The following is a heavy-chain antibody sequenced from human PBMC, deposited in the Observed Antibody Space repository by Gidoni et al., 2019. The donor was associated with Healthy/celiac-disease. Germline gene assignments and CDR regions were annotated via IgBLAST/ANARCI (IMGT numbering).Heavy chain of an antibody. Sequence: QVQLVESGGGLVKPGGSLRLSCAASGFTFSDYYMSWIRQAPGKGLEWVSYISSSSSYTNYADSVKGRFTISRDNAKNSLYLQMNSLRAEDTAVYYCARIPPRYFDWLLYGGGVDYWGQGTLVTVSS. CDR3: ARIPPRYFDWLLYGGGVDY. J-gene: IGHJ4*02. D-gene: IGHD3-9*01. CDR2: ISSSSSYT. V-gene: IGHV3-11*05. CDR1: GFTFSDYY.